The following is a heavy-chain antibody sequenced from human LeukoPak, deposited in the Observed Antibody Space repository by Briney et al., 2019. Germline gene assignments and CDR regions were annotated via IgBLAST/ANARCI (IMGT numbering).Heavy chain of an antibody. D-gene: IGHD3-10*01. CDR3: ARLSVRDLGY. V-gene: IGHV4-34*01. J-gene: IGHJ4*02. CDR2: INHSGST. CDR1: GGSFSGYY. Sequence: SETLSLTCAVYGGSFSGYYWSWIRQPPGKGLEWIGEINHSGSTNYDPSLKSRVTISVDTSKNQFSLKLSSVTAADTAVYYCARLSVRDLGYWGQGTLVTVSS.